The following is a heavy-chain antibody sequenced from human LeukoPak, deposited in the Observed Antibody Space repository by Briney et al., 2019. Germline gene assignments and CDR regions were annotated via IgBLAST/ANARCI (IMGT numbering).Heavy chain of an antibody. D-gene: IGHD5-18*01. J-gene: IGHJ4*02. Sequence: GGSLRLSCAASGFTFSSYAMHWVRQAPGKGLEWVAVMWYDGSNEYYTDSVKGRFTISRDNSKNTLYLQMNSLRAEDTAVYYCARAGGYSFGPGGYWGQGTLVTVSS. V-gene: IGHV3-33*01. CDR1: GFTFSSYA. CDR3: ARAGGYSFGPGGY. CDR2: MWYDGSNE.